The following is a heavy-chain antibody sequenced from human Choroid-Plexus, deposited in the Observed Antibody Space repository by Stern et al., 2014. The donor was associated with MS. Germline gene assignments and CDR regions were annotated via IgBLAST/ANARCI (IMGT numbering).Heavy chain of an antibody. CDR1: GFTFGSCA. J-gene: IGHJ5*02. V-gene: IGHV3-30*18. Sequence: QLVESGGGVVQPGRPLRLSCVASGFTFGSCAMHWVRQAPGQGLEWVAGVSYDGSNKYYADSVKGRFTISRDNSQNTLYMQMSSLRPEDTAVYYCAKDRQYLTYFFDHWGQGSLVTVSS. D-gene: IGHD2/OR15-2a*01. CDR3: AKDRQYLTYFFDH. CDR2: VSYDGSNK.